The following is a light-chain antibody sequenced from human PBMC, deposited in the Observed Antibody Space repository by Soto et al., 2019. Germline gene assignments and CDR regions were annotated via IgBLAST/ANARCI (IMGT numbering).Light chain of an antibody. Sequence: QSVLTQPPSVSAAPGQKVTISCSGRHSDIGSNYVSWYQQVPGTAPKLLIYENNRRPAGVPDRFSGSKSGTSATLGITGLQTGDEADYYCGSWDCSLLVGVFGGGTKLTVL. V-gene: IGLV1-51*01. CDR2: ENN. CDR3: GSWDCSLLVGV. CDR1: HSDIGSNY. J-gene: IGLJ2*01.